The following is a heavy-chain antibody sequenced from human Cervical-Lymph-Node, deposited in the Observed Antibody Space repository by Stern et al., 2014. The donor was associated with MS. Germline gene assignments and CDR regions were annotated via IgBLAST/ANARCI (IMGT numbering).Heavy chain of an antibody. CDR2: IRNNSTHT. CDR1: GFTFSHYS. V-gene: IGHV3-21*01. J-gene: IGHJ4*02. D-gene: IGHD4-17*01. CDR3: ARARVGDYARSPHLDS. Sequence: EDQLVESGGGLVQPGESLRLSCDASGFTFSHYSINWVRQAPGKGLEWISSIRNNSTHTYYADSVEVRFTISRDSAKDSVSLHMVSLRAEDTAVYYCARARVGDYARSPHLDSWGQGTLVTVSS.